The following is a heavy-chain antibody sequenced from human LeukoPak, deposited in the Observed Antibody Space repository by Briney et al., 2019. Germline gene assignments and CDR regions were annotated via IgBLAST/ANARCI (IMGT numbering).Heavy chain of an antibody. J-gene: IGHJ4*02. CDR1: GFTFSSYS. V-gene: IGHV3-21*01. CDR2: ISSSSSYI. D-gene: IGHD6-19*01. Sequence: GGSLRLSCAASGFTFSSYSMNWVRQAPGKGLEWVSSISSSSSYIYYADSVKGRFTISRDNAKNSLYLQMNSLRAEDTAVYYCARDVYSSGWYPSYYFGYWGQGTLVTVSS. CDR3: ARDVYSSGWYPSYYFGY.